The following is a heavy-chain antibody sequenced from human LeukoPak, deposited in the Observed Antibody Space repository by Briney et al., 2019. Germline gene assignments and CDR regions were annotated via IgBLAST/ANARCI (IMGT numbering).Heavy chain of an antibody. J-gene: IGHJ4*02. Sequence: PSETLSLTCTVSGGSISSYYWSWIRQPPGKGLEWIGYIYYSGSTNYNPSLKSRVTISVDTSKNQFSLKLSSVTAADTAVYYCARDRPDHGYSLDYWGQGTLVTVSS. V-gene: IGHV4-59*01. CDR1: GGSISSYY. CDR2: IYYSGST. D-gene: IGHD5-18*01. CDR3: ARDRPDHGYSLDY.